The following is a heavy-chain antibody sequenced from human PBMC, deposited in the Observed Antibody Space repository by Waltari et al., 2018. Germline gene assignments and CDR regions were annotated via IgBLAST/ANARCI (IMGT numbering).Heavy chain of an antibody. J-gene: IGHJ4*02. D-gene: IGHD3-16*02. Sequence: QVQLVQSGAEVKKPGSSVKVSCKASGGTFSSYAISWVRQAPGHGLEWMGGIIPIFGTANYAQKFQGRVTITTDESTSTAYMELSSLRSEDTAVYYCASGVMITFGGVIVKGRFFDYWGQGTLVTVSS. CDR3: ASGVMITFGGVIVKGRFFDY. V-gene: IGHV1-69*05. CDR1: GGTFSSYA. CDR2: IIPIFGTA.